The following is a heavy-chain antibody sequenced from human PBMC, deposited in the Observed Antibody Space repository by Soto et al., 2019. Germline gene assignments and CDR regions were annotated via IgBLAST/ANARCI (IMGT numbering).Heavy chain of an antibody. CDR2: IYYSGST. Sequence: SETLSLTCTVSGGSLSSRSTYWGWVHRPPGKGLEWIVYIYYSGSTSYNPSLKSRVTISVDTSKNQFSLKLRSVTAADTAVYYCARDKGAAAGAYYYYYMDVWGKGTTVTVSS. CDR1: GGSLSSRSTY. CDR3: ARDKGAAAGAYYYYYMDV. D-gene: IGHD6-13*01. V-gene: IGHV4-61*01. J-gene: IGHJ6*03.